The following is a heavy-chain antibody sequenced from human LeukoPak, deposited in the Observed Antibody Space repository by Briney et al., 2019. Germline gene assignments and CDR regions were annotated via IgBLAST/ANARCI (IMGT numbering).Heavy chain of an antibody. V-gene: IGHV1-24*01. CDR3: ARRIRYGSGSYRKTNNWFDP. J-gene: IGHJ5*02. CDR1: GYTLTELS. Sequence: ASVKVSCKVSGYTLTELSMHWVRQAPGKGLEWMGGFDPEDGETIYAQKFQGRVTMTRNTSISTAYMELSSLRSEDTAVYYCARRIRYGSGSYRKTNNWFDPWGQGTLVTVSS. CDR2: FDPEDGET. D-gene: IGHD3-10*01.